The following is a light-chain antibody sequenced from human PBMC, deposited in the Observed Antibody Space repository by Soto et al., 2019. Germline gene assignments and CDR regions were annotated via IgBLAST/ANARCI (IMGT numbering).Light chain of an antibody. V-gene: IGKV3-15*01. J-gene: IGKJ1*01. CDR2: GAS. Sequence: ESVLTQSPGILSLSPGERATLSCRASQSISGTLAWYQQKPGQAPRLLIYGASTRATSFPARFSGSGSGTDFTLTISSLQSEDFAVYYCQQYNNWPWTFGQGTKVDIK. CDR1: QSISGT. CDR3: QQYNNWPWT.